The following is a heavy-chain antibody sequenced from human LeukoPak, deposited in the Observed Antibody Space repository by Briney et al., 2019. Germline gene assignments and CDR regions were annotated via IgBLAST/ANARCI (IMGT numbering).Heavy chain of an antibody. CDR1: GFTFSDYY. CDR3: ARTTSQYQLLLPLYYYYGMDV. D-gene: IGHD2-2*01. Sequence: KPGGSLRLSCTASGFTFSDYYMSWIRQAPGKGLEWVSYISSSGSTIYYADSVKGRFTISRDNAKNSLYLQMNSLRAEDTAVYYCARTTSQYQLLLPLYYYYGMDVWGQGTTVTISS. CDR2: ISSSGSTI. J-gene: IGHJ6*02. V-gene: IGHV3-11*04.